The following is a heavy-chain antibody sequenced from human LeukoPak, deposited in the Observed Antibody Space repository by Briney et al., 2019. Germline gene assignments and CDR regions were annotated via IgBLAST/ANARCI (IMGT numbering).Heavy chain of an antibody. CDR1: GYTFTSYY. J-gene: IGHJ4*02. D-gene: IGHD3-22*01. Sequence: GASVKVSCKASGYTFTSYYMHWVRQAPGQGLEWMGWINPNSGGTNYAQKFQGRVTMTRDTSISTAYMELSRLRSDDTAVYYCARAYYYDSSGYYSPPDYWGQGTLVTVSS. CDR2: INPNSGGT. V-gene: IGHV1-2*02. CDR3: ARAYYYDSSGYYSPPDY.